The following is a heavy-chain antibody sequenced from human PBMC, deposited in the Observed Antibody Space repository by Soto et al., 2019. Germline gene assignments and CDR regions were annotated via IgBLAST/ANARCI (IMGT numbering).Heavy chain of an antibody. Sequence: PSETLSLTCAVSGGSISSGGYSWSWIRQPPGKGLEWIGYIYHSGSTYYNTSLKSRVTISVDRSKNQFSLNLSSVTAADTAVYYCARVPGPWGQGTLVTVS. V-gene: IGHV4-30-2*01. CDR2: IYHSGST. CDR1: GGSISSGGYS. CDR3: ARVPGP. D-gene: IGHD7-27*01. J-gene: IGHJ5*02.